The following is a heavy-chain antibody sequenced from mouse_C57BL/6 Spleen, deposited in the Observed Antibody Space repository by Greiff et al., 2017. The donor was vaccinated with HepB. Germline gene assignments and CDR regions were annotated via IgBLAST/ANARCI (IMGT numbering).Heavy chain of an antibody. CDR3: ARTRAFYYDYDGDY. V-gene: IGHV1-61*01. Sequence: QVQLKQPGAELVRPGSSVKLSCKASGYTFTSYWMDWVKQRPGQGLEWIGNIYPSDSETHYNQKFKDKATLTVDKSSSTAYMQLSSLTSEDSAVYYCARTRAFYYDYDGDYWGQGTTLTVSS. D-gene: IGHD2-4*01. CDR1: GYTFTSYW. J-gene: IGHJ2*01. CDR2: IYPSDSET.